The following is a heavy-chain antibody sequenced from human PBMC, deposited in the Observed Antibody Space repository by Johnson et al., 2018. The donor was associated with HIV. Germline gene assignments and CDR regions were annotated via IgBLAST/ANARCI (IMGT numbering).Heavy chain of an antibody. CDR1: GFAFSNYA. J-gene: IGHJ3*02. D-gene: IGHD1-26*01. V-gene: IGHV3-48*04. CDR3: AKDLINSGIDPQAFDI. CDR2: ISSSGRTL. Sequence: VQLVESGGGVVQPGGSLRLSCAASGFAFSNYAMHWVRQAPGKGLERVSYISSSGRTLDYADSVKGRFTISRDNAKNSLFLQMNSLRAEDTALYYCAKDLINSGIDPQAFDIWGQGTMVSVSS.